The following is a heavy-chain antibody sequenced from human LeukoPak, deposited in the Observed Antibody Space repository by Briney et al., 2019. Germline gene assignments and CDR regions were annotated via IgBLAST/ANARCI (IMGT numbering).Heavy chain of an antibody. Sequence: PGGSLRLSCVTSGFTFSGYWMHWVRQGPERGLELVSRIDNDGHGIIYADSVKGRFTTSRDNVKNTLYLQMNSLRVEDTAVYYCAAGGGWDPSFGVVTHVDAWGKGTTVVVSA. CDR1: GFTFSGYW. J-gene: IGHJ6*04. CDR2: IDNDGHGI. D-gene: IGHD3-3*01. CDR3: AAGGGWDPSFGVVTHVDA. V-gene: IGHV3-74*01.